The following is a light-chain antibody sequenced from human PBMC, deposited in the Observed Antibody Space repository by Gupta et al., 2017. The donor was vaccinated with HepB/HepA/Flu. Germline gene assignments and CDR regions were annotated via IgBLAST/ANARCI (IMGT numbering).Light chain of an antibody. CDR2: EVS. J-gene: IGLJ1*01. V-gene: IGLV2-23*02. CDR3: CSYAGSSTYV. Sequence: QSALTQPASVSGFPGQSITISCTGTSSDVGSYNLVSWYQQHPGKAPKLMIYEVSKRPSGVSNRFSGSKSGNTASLTISELQAEDEADYYCCSYAGSSTYVFGTGTKVTVL. CDR1: SSDVGSYNL.